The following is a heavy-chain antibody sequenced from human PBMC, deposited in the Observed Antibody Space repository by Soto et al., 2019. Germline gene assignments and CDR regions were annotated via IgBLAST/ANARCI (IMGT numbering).Heavy chain of an antibody. J-gene: IGHJ4*02. V-gene: IGHV1-3*01. D-gene: IGHD3-3*01. Sequence: ASVKVSCKASGYTFSSQAMHWVRQAPGQRLEWMGWINAGNGNTKYSHNFQGRVAITRDTSASTAYMELRSLRSEDTAVYYCARDGARITVFGVVYYFDYWGQGTLVTVSS. CDR2: INAGNGNT. CDR3: ARDGARITVFGVVYYFDY. CDR1: GYTFSSQA.